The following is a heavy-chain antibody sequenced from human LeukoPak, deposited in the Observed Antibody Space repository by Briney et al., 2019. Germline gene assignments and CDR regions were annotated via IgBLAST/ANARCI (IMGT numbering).Heavy chain of an antibody. CDR1: GDSVPSNSAA. CDR2: TYYRSKWYN. D-gene: IGHD6-19*01. CDR3: ARVGYSSVWTPFAMDV. Sequence: SQTLSLTCAISGDSVPSNSAAWSWIRQSPSRGLEWLGRTYYRSKWYNDYAVSVKSRITINPDTSKNQFSLQLNSVTPEDTAVYYCARVGYSSVWTPFAMDVWGQGTTVTVSS. J-gene: IGHJ6*02. V-gene: IGHV6-1*01.